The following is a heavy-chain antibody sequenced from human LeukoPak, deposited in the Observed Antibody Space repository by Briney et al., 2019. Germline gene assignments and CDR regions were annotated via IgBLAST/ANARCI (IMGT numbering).Heavy chain of an antibody. CDR2: IYYSGST. CDR3: APDYYDSSGYYYHGPY. V-gene: IGHV4-39*07. D-gene: IGHD3-22*01. J-gene: IGHJ4*02. CDR1: GGSISSSSYY. Sequence: SETLSLTCTVSGGSISSSSYYWGWIRQPPGKGLEWIGSIYYSGSTYYNPSLKSRVTISVDTSKNQFSLKLSSVTAADTAVYYCAPDYYDSSGYYYHGPYWGQGTLVTVSS.